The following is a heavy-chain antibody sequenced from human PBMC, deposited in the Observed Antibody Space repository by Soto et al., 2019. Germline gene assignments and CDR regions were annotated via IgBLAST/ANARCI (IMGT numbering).Heavy chain of an antibody. CDR1: GYTFTMSG. CDR2: ISGYNGNT. CDR3: AREGPRPYYYYGMDG. V-gene: IGHV1-18*01. Sequence: QVQLVQSGAEVKKPGASVKVSCKSSGYTFTMSGISWVRQAPGQGLEWMGWISGYNGNTNYEQKFQDRVTMTTDTSTNTADMELRSLRSDDTAVYYCAREGPRPYYYYGMDGWGQGNTGTVSS. J-gene: IGHJ6*02.